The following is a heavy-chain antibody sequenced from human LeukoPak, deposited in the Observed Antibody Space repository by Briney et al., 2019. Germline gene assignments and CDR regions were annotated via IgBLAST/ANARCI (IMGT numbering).Heavy chain of an antibody. D-gene: IGHD3-10*01. CDR2: IKQDGSEK. V-gene: IGHV3-7*01. Sequence: PGGSLRLSCAASGFTFSSYWMSWVRQAPGKGLEWVANIKQDGSEKNYVDSVKGRFTISRDNVKNSLYLQMNSLRAEDTAVYSCARVNDYDSGSLYRPIDYWGQGTLVTVSS. J-gene: IGHJ4*02. CDR3: ARVNDYDSGSLYRPIDY. CDR1: GFTFSSYW.